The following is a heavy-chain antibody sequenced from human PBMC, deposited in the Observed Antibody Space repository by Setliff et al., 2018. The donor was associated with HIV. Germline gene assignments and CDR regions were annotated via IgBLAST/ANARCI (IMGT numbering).Heavy chain of an antibody. CDR1: GYSVSSGYY. Sequence: SETLSLTCAVSGYSVSSGYYWAWIRQAPGKGLQWIGQMYYTGTTDYNPSLSSRVTISQDKSRNQLSLKLTSVTATGTAIYYCARGVGIGGNWFDPWGQGIMVTVSS. CDR2: MYYTGTT. D-gene: IGHD2-15*01. J-gene: IGHJ5*02. V-gene: IGHV4-38-2*01. CDR3: ARGVGIGGNWFDP.